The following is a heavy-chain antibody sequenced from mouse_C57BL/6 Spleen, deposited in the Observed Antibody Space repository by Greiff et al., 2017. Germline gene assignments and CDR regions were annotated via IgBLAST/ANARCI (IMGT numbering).Heavy chain of an antibody. CDR3: ARSSYYDTSSSRYFEV. D-gene: IGHD2-4*01. Sequence: DVQLQESGPELVKPGASVKISCKASGYSFTGYYMNWVKQSPEKSLEWIGEINPSTGGTTYNQKFKAKATLTVDKSSSTAYMQLKSLTSEDSAVYYCARSSYYDTSSSRYFEVWGTGTTVTVSS. CDR2: INPSTGGT. V-gene: IGHV1-42*01. CDR1: GYSFTGYY. J-gene: IGHJ1*03.